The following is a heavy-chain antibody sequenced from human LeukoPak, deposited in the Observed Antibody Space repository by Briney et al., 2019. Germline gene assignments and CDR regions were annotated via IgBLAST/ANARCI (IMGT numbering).Heavy chain of an antibody. V-gene: IGHV1-69*16. J-gene: IGHJ4*02. CDR2: IIPILGIA. D-gene: IGHD5-18*01. CDR3: ARGPSIQLWLPFDY. Sequence: SVKVSCKASGGTFSSYTISWVRQAPGQGLEWMGRIIPILGIANYAQKFQGRVTITTDESTSTAYMELSSLRSEDTAVYYCARGPSIQLWLPFDYWGQGTLVTVSS. CDR1: GGTFSSYT.